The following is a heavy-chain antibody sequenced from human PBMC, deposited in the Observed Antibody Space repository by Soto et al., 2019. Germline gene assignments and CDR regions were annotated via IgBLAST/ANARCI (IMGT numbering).Heavy chain of an antibody. V-gene: IGHV1-18*01. Sequence: QVQLVQSGAEVKKPGASVKVSCKASGYTFTSYGISWVRQAPGQGLEWMGWISAYNGNTNYAQKLQGRVTMTTDTSTSTAYRELRSLRSDDTAVYYCARAEFGDYPHYGMDVWGQGTTVTVSS. J-gene: IGHJ6*02. CDR3: ARAEFGDYPHYGMDV. CDR1: GYTFTSYG. CDR2: ISAYNGNT. D-gene: IGHD4-17*01.